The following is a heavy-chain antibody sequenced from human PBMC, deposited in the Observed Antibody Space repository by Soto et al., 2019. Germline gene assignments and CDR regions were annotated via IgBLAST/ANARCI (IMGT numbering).Heavy chain of an antibody. Sequence: GESLKISCKGSGYSFTSYWISWVRQMLGKGLEWMGRIDPSDSYTNYSPSFQGHVTISADKSISTAYLQWSSLKASDTAMYYCARRLQLTSEYYFDYWGQGTLVTVSS. D-gene: IGHD5-12*01. CDR1: GYSFTSYW. V-gene: IGHV5-10-1*01. CDR2: IDPSDSYT. CDR3: ARRLQLTSEYYFDY. J-gene: IGHJ4*02.